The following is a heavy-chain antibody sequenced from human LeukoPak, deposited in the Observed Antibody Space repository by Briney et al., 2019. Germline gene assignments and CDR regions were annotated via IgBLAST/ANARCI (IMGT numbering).Heavy chain of an antibody. CDR3: ASYDHLEWWLPDHPGFDY. Sequence: PSETLSLTCTVSGGSISSSSYYWGWIRQPPGKGLEWIGSIYYSGSTYYNPSLKSRVTISVDTSKNQFSLKLSSVTAADTAVYYCASYDHLEWWLPDHPGFDYWGQGTLVTVSP. D-gene: IGHD5-12*01. CDR1: GGSISSSSYY. J-gene: IGHJ4*02. CDR2: IYYSGST. V-gene: IGHV4-39*07.